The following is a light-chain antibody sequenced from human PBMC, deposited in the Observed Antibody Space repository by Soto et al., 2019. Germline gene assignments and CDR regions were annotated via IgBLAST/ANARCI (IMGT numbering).Light chain of an antibody. CDR3: SSYTSSSSDVV. CDR2: EVS. V-gene: IGLV2-14*01. Sequence: QSVLIQPASVSGSPGQSITISCTGTSSDVGGYNYVSWYQQHPGKAPKVMIYEVSSRPSGVSNRFSGSKSGNTASLTISGLQAEDDADYYCSSYTSSSSDVVFGGGTKLTVL. J-gene: IGLJ2*01. CDR1: SSDVGGYNY.